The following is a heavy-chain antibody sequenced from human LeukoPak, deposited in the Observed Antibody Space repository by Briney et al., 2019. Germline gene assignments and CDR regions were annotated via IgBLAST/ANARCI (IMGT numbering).Heavy chain of an antibody. CDR2: ISAYNGNT. D-gene: IGHD3-16*01. CDR1: GYTFTGYY. J-gene: IGHJ5*02. V-gene: IGHV1-18*04. Sequence: ASVKVSCKASGYTFTGYYMHWVRQAPGQGLEWMGWISAYNGNTNYAQKLQGRVTMTTDTSTSTAYMELRSLRSDDTAVYYCAREGGSIDWFDPWGQGTLVTVSS. CDR3: AREGGSIDWFDP.